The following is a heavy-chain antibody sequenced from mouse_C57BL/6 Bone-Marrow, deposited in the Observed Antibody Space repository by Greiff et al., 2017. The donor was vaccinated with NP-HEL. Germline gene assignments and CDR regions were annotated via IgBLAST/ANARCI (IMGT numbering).Heavy chain of an antibody. V-gene: IGHV1-50*01. Sequence: QVQLQQPGAELVKPGASVKLSCKASGYTFTSYWMQWVKQRPGQGLEWIGEIDPSDSYTNYNQKFKGKATLTVHTSSSPAYMQLSSLTSEDSAVYYCARNGYYAGLYWYFDVWGTGTTVTVSS. J-gene: IGHJ1*03. CDR2: IDPSDSYT. CDR1: GYTFTSYW. D-gene: IGHD2-3*01. CDR3: ARNGYYAGLYWYFDV.